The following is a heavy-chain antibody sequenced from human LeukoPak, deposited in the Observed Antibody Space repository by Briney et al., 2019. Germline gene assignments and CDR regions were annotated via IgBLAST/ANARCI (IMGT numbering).Heavy chain of an antibody. CDR2: ISYDGSNK. CDR1: GFTFSSYA. Sequence: PGGSLRLSCAASGFTFSSYAMHWVRQAPGKGLEWVAVISYDGSNKYYADSVKGRFTISRDNSKNTMYLQMNSLRVEDTAVYYCARDSQKGIWGQGTLVTVSS. V-gene: IGHV3-30*14. J-gene: IGHJ4*02. CDR3: ARDSQKGI.